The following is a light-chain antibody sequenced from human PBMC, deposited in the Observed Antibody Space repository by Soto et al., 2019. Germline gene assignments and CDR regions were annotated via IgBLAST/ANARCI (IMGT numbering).Light chain of an antibody. CDR1: SSDVGGYTY. CDR2: DVS. V-gene: IGLV2-14*03. Sequence: QSALTQPASVSGSPGQSITISCTGTSSDVGGYTYVSWYQHHPGKAPKLMIFDVSNRPSGVSNRFSGSKSGNTAALTISGLKPEDEADYYCSSYTTSNTRQIVFGTGTKLTVL. CDR3: SSYTTSNTRQIV. J-gene: IGLJ1*01.